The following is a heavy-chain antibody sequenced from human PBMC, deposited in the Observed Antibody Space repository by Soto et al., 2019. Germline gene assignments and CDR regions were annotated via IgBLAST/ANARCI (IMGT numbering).Heavy chain of an antibody. CDR1: GGSISSYY. D-gene: IGHD5-18*01. J-gene: IGHJ3*02. V-gene: IGHV4-59*08. CDR3: ARSRDTAMVHDAFDI. CDR2: IYYSGST. Sequence: SETLSLSCTVSGGSISSYYWSWIRQTPGKGLEWIGYIYYSGSTNYNPSLKSRVTISVDTSKNQFSLKLSSVTAADTAVYYCARSRDTAMVHDAFDIWGQGTMVTVSS.